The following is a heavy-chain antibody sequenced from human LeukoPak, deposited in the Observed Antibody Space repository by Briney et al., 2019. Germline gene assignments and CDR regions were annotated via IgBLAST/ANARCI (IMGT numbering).Heavy chain of an antibody. CDR1: GFTFSSYA. J-gene: IGHJ4*02. CDR2: IRNSGGRT. D-gene: IGHD3-22*01. CDR3: AKDMIVLGFASDFDY. Sequence: PGGSLRLSCVDSGFTFSSYAMSWVRQAPGKGLEWVSTIRNSGGRTYYADSVKGRFTISRDDSKNTLYLQMNSLRAEDTAVYYCAKDMIVLGFASDFDYWGQGTLVTVSS. V-gene: IGHV3-23*01.